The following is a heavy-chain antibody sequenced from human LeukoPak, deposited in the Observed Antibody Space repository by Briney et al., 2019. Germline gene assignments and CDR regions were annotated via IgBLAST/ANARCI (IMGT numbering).Heavy chain of an antibody. CDR1: GYTFTGYY. J-gene: IGHJ4*02. V-gene: IGHV1-2*02. Sequence: GASVKVSCKASGYTFTGYYMHWVRQAPGQGLVWMGWINPNSGGTNYAQKFQGRVTMTRDTSISTAYMELSRLRSDDTAVYYCARVAYYGSGSYYTNSDYWGQGTLVTVSS. CDR3: ARVAYYGSGSYYTNSDY. D-gene: IGHD3-10*01. CDR2: INPNSGGT.